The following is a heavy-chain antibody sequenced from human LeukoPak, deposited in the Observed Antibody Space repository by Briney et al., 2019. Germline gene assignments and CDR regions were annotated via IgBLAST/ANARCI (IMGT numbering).Heavy chain of an antibody. Sequence: GGSLRLSCAASGFTFSSYAMSWVRQAPGKGLECVSTISGSGYDTYYAESVKGRFTISRDNLKNTVYLQMNSLRAEDTAVYYCAKQNYFGSGRTGYYHYGLDVWGHGTTVTVSS. CDR3: AKQNYFGSGRTGYYHYGLDV. D-gene: IGHD3-10*01. CDR2: ISGSGYDT. J-gene: IGHJ6*02. CDR1: GFTFSSYA. V-gene: IGHV3-23*01.